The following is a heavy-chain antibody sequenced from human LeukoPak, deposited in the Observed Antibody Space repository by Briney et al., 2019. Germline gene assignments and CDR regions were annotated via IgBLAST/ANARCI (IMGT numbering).Heavy chain of an antibody. CDR3: ARVKSSSWKDAFDI. CDR2: INPGDSDT. Sequence: GESLKISCKGSGYSFTTYWIGWVRQMPGKGLEWMGIINPGDSDTRYSPSFQGQVTISADKSISTAYLQWSSLKASDTAMFYCARVKSSSWKDAFDIWGQGTMVTVSS. D-gene: IGHD6-13*01. J-gene: IGHJ3*02. CDR1: GYSFTTYW. V-gene: IGHV5-51*01.